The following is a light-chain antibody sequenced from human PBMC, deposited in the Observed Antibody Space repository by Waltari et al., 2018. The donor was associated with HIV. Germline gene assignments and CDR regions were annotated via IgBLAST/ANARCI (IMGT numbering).Light chain of an antibody. CDR1: SNDVGRYDY. Sequence: QSALTQPASVSGSPGQSITISCTGTSNDVGRYDYVSWYQHHPGKAPKLGIYEVTNRPSGMSNRFSCSKSGNTASLTSSGLQAEDEADYYCSSYVVNSTPYVFGSGTKVTVL. V-gene: IGLV2-14*01. CDR3: SSYVVNSTPYV. CDR2: EVT. J-gene: IGLJ1*01.